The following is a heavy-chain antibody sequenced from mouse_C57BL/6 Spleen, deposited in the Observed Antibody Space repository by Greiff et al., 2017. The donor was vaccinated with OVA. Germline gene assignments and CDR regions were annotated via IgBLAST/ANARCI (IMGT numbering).Heavy chain of an antibody. Sequence: EVKLVESGGDLVKPGGSLKLSCAASGFTFSSYGMSWVRQTPDKRLEWVATISSGGSYTYYPDSVKGRFTISRDNAKNTLYLQMSSLKSEDTAMYYCARRGDGSPVYCDVWGTGTTVTVSS. V-gene: IGHV5-6*02. CDR1: GFTFSSYG. D-gene: IGHD2-3*01. J-gene: IGHJ1*03. CDR2: ISSGGSYT. CDR3: ARRGDGSPVYCDV.